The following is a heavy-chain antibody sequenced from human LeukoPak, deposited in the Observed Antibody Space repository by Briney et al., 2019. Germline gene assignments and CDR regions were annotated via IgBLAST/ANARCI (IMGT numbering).Heavy chain of an antibody. CDR1: GFSFSTHG. CDR2: IWYDGSKK. V-gene: IGHV3-33*01. D-gene: IGHD3-10*01. J-gene: IGHJ4*02. Sequence: TGRSLRLSCVTSGFSFSTHGFHWVRQAPGKGLEWVALIWYDGSKKYYADSVKGRFTIFRDDSKNTVYLQMNSLRVEDTAVYYCARDLGDFSSGTSYFDYWGQGTLVTVSS. CDR3: ARDLGDFSSGTSYFDY.